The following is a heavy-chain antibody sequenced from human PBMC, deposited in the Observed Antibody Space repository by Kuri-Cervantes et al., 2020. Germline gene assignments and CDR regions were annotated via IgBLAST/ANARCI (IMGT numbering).Heavy chain of an antibody. V-gene: IGHV3-30-3*01. J-gene: IGHJ4*02. CDR1: GFTFSSYA. Sequence: GSLKISCAASGFTFSSYAMHWVRQAPGKGLEWVAVISYDGSNKYYADSVKGRFTISRDNSKNTLYLQMNSLRAEDTAVYYCARVDVWAAPFDYWGQGTLVTVSS. CDR3: ARVDVWAAPFDY. D-gene: IGHD2-8*01. CDR2: ISYDGSNK.